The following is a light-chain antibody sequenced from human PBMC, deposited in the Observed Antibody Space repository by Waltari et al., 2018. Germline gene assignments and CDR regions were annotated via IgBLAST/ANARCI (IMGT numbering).Light chain of an antibody. V-gene: IGKV3-11*01. Sequence: DIVLTQSPATLSLSPGERATLSCRASQSVNNYLAWYQQKPGQAPRLLIYGASNRATGIPDRFSGSGSGTDFTLTISTLEPEDFAVYYCQQRRNWPLTFGGGTKVEIK. CDR1: QSVNNY. J-gene: IGKJ4*01. CDR3: QQRRNWPLT. CDR2: GAS.